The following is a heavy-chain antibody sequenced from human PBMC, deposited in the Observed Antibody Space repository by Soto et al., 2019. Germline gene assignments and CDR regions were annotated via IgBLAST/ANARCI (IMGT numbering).Heavy chain of an antibody. V-gene: IGHV1-18*01. CDR3: ARDLVVVPVGTFGY. CDR2: VSTLTGNP. J-gene: IGHJ4*02. CDR1: GYTFNSYG. Sequence: QVQLVQSGDEMKRPGASVRVSCKASGYTFNSYGINWVRQARGRGLEWVGWVSTLTGNPHYAQNFQARVSTTTDTSATTSYLELRSLRSHDTAIYYCARDLVVVPVGTFGYWGQGTRVSVSS. D-gene: IGHD1-26*01.